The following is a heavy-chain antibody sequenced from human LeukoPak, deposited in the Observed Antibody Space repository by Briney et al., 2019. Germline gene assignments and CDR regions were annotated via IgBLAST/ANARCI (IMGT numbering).Heavy chain of an antibody. CDR3: ARDYCSTTSCYQGWFDP. Sequence: SGPTLVNPTQTLTLTCSFSGFSLSTSGVGVGWIRQPPGKALEWLALIYWDDNKRYSPSLGSRLTITKDTSKNQVVLIMTNMDPVDTATYFCARDYCSTTSCYQGWFDPWGQGTLVTVPS. CDR2: IYWDDNK. CDR1: GFSLSTSGVG. D-gene: IGHD2-2*01. V-gene: IGHV2-5*02. J-gene: IGHJ5*02.